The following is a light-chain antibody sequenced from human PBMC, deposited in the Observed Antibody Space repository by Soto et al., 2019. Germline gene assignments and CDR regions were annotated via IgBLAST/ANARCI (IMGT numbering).Light chain of an antibody. CDR3: QRWDDSVP. J-gene: IGKJ1*01. V-gene: IGKV3-20*01. Sequence: EIVLTQSPGTLSLSPGERATLSCRASHSVSRTYLAWYQQKPGQAPRLLIYGTSDRATGTPDRFSGSGSGTDFTLTISRRDPEDSAVYYCQRWDDSVPVGQGTKGDSK. CDR1: HSVSRTY. CDR2: GTS.